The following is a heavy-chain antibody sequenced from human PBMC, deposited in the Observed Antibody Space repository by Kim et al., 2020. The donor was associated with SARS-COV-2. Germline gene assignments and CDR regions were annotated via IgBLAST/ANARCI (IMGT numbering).Heavy chain of an antibody. CDR3: ARISLAAVDSDF. Sequence: GGSLRLSCAASGFTFNTFAMTWVRQAPGKGLEWVDNIKKDGTDKYYLDSVKGRFTISRDNAKNSLYLQMNSVRAEDTAMYYCARISLAAVDSDFWGQGTQVTVSS. D-gene: IGHD6-13*01. CDR1: GFTFNTFA. CDR2: IKKDGTDK. J-gene: IGHJ4*02. V-gene: IGHV3-7*03.